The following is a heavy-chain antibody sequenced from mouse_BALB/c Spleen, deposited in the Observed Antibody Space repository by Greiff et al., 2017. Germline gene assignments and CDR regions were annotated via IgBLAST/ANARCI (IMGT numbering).Heavy chain of an antibody. Sequence: EVKLMESGGGLVKPGGSLKLSCAASGFTFSSYDMSWVRQTPEKRLEWVASISSGGSTYYPDSVKGRFTISRDNARNILYLQMSSLRSEDTAMYYCARGQEYGLSMDYWGQGTSVTVSS. D-gene: IGHD2-10*02. CDR2: ISSGGST. CDR1: GFTFSSYD. V-gene: IGHV5-6-5*01. J-gene: IGHJ4*01. CDR3: ARGQEYGLSMDY.